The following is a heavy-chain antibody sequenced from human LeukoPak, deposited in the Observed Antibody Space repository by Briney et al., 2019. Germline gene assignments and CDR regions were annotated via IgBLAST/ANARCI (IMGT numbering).Heavy chain of an antibody. CDR1: GFPFGDYY. CDR3: ARGLGRVATIISEDY. V-gene: IGHV3-11*04. Sequence: GGSLRLSCAASGFPFGDYYMTWIRQAPGKGLEWISYISRSGDTLYYADSVEGRFTISRDNAKNSLYLQMNSLRAEDTAVYYCARGLGRVATIISEDYWGQGTLVTVSS. D-gene: IGHD5-12*01. CDR2: ISRSGDTL. J-gene: IGHJ4*02.